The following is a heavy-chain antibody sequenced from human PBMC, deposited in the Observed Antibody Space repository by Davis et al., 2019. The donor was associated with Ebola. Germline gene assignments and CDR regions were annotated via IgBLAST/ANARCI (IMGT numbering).Heavy chain of an antibody. D-gene: IGHD1-26*01. J-gene: IGHJ3*02. Sequence: GESLKISCAASGFTFDNFWMSWVRQAPGKGLEWVSTLGTSADTYYADSVKGRFTISRDNSKNTLYLQMNGLRVDDTAIYYCAKDTSNIWFDIWGQGTMVTVSS. CDR2: LGTSADT. CDR1: GFTFDNFW. CDR3: AKDTSNIWFDI. V-gene: IGHV3-23*01.